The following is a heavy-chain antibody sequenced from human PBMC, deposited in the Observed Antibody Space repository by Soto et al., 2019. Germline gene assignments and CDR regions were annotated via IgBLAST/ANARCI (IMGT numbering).Heavy chain of an antibody. CDR1: GFVFGSYP. Sequence: EVQLLESGGGLVQPGGSLRLSCTTSGFVFGSYPMAWVRRAPGKGLEWVSSISATGDNTYYADSVKGRCTISRDNSKQTVFLQMNGLGAEDTGIYYCAKRSGSWYFFDHWGQGTLVAVSS. D-gene: IGHD6-13*01. J-gene: IGHJ4*02. V-gene: IGHV3-23*01. CDR3: AKRSGSWYFFDH. CDR2: ISATGDNT.